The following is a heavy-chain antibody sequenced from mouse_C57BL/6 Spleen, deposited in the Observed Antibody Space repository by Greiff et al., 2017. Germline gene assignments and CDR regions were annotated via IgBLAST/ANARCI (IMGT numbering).Heavy chain of an antibody. CDR2: IYPRDGST. CDR1: GYTFTSYD. Sequence: VKLLESGPELVKPGASVKLSCKASGYTFTSYDINWVKQRPGQGLEWIGWIYPRDGSTKNNEKFKGKATLTVDTSSSTAYMELHSLTSEDSAVYFCARGELRPSMDYWGQGTSVTVSS. D-gene: IGHD3-2*02. J-gene: IGHJ4*01. CDR3: ARGELRPSMDY. V-gene: IGHV1-85*01.